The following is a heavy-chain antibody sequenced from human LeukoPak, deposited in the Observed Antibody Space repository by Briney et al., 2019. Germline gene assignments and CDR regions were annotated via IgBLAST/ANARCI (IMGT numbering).Heavy chain of an antibody. CDR2: VSVYDGKT. V-gene: IGHV1-18*01. D-gene: IGHD3-10*01. Sequence: GASVKVSCKTDGYTFNNFGISWVRQAPGQGLEWLGWVSVYDGKTNYAQTAQDRVTMTTDTSTGTTYMDLRSLRSDDTAIYYCARLDYASGSYYSAPLDYWGQGTLVTVSS. CDR1: GYTFNNFG. J-gene: IGHJ4*02. CDR3: ARLDYASGSYYSAPLDY.